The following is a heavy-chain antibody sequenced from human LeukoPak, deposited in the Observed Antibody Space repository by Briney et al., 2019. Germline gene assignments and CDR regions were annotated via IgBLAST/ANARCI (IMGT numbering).Heavy chain of an antibody. J-gene: IGHJ4*02. D-gene: IGHD5/OR15-5a*01. CDR1: GFTFSDYY. CDR3: ARDPLSSTYFDY. V-gene: IGHV3-30-3*01. Sequence: GESLRLSCAASGFTFSDYYMTWIRQAPGKGLEWVAVISYDGSNKYYADSVKGRFTIFRDNSKNTLYLQMNSLRAEDTALYYCARDPLSSTYFDYWGQGTLVTVSS. CDR2: ISYDGSNK.